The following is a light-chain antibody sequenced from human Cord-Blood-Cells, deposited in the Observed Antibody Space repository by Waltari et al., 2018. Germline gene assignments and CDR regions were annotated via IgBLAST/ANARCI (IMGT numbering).Light chain of an antibody. J-gene: IGLJ2*01. CDR3: CSYAGSSTFVV. CDR1: SSDVGRYNL. CDR2: EGS. Sequence: QSALTQPASVSGSPGQSITISCTGTSSDVGRYNLVSWYQQHPGKAPKIMIYEGSKRTSGVSNRFSGSKSGNTASLTISGLQAEDEADYYCCSYAGSSTFVVFGVGTKLTVL. V-gene: IGLV2-23*03.